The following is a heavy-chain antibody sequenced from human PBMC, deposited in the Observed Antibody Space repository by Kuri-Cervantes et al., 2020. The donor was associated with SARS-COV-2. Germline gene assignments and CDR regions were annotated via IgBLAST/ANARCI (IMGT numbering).Heavy chain of an antibody. V-gene: IGHV3-7*01. J-gene: IGHJ3*02. Sequence: GESLKMSCAASGFTFSSYWMSWVRQAPGKGLEWVANIKQDGSEKYYVDSVKGRFTISRDNAKNSLYLQMNSLRAEDTAVYYCAREFRSFTMIVADAFDIWGQGTMVTVSS. D-gene: IGHD3-22*01. CDR2: IKQDGSEK. CDR1: GFTFSSYW. CDR3: AREFRSFTMIVADAFDI.